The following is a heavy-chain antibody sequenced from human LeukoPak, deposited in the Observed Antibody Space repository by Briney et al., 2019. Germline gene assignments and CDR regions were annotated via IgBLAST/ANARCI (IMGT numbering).Heavy chain of an antibody. CDR3: ARVTGYVMEDYFDY. V-gene: IGHV4-4*07. D-gene: IGHD6-13*01. CDR1: GGSISSYY. J-gene: IGHJ4*02. Sequence: SETLSLTCTVSGGSISSYYWSWIRQPAGKGLEWIGRIYTSGSTNYNPSLKSRVTMSVDTSKNQFSLKLSSVTAADTAVYYCARVTGYVMEDYFDYWGQGTLVTVSS. CDR2: IYTSGST.